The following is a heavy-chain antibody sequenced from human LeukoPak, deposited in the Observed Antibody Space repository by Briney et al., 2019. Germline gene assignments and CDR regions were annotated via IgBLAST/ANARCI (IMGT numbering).Heavy chain of an antibody. CDR1: GFTFSSYA. J-gene: IGHJ3*02. CDR3: AKDNGDWFGAFDI. Sequence: PGGSLRLSCAASGFTFSSYAMSWVRQAPGKGLEWVSGISGSGGSTYYADFVKGRFTISRDNSKNTLYPQMNSLRAEDTAVYYCAKDNGDWFGAFDIWGQGTMVTVSS. CDR2: ISGSGGST. V-gene: IGHV3-23*01. D-gene: IGHD3-10*01.